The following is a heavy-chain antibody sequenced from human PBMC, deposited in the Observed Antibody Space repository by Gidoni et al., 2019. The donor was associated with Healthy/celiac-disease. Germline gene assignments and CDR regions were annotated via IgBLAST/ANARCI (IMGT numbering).Heavy chain of an antibody. J-gene: IGHJ6*02. V-gene: IGHV3-72*01. Sequence: VRQAPGKGLEWVGRTRNKANSYTTEYAASVKGRFTISRDDSKNSLYLQMNSLKTEDTAVYYCARGGVTMVRGANYGMDVWGQGTTVTVSS. CDR3: ARGGVTMVRGANYGMDV. CDR2: TRNKANSYTT. D-gene: IGHD3-10*01.